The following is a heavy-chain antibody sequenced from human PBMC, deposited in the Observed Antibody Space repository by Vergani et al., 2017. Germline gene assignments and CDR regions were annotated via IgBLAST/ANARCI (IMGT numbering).Heavy chain of an antibody. CDR1: GFSFSTYA. D-gene: IGHD1-1*01. Sequence: EVQLLESGGGLVQPGGSLRLSCAASGFSFSTYAMRWVRQAPGKGLEWVSTINTNGDYTRYGDSVNGQFTIYRDNSKSTLYLQMNSLRAEATAIYYFAKWGWNYWFDSLGQGPLVIVS. CDR3: AKWGWNYWFDS. V-gene: IGHV3-23*01. J-gene: IGHJ5*01. CDR2: INTNGDYT.